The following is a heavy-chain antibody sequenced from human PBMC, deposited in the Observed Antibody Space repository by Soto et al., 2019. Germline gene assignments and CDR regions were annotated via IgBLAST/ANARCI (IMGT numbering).Heavy chain of an antibody. V-gene: IGHV3-30-3*01. CDR3: ARDFRRWLQSNWFDP. CDR2: ISYDGSNK. Sequence: QVQLVESGGGVVQPGRSLRLSCAASGFTFSSYAMHWVRQAPGKGLEWVAVISYDGSNKYYADSVKGRFTISRDNSKNTLHLQMNSLRAEDMAVYYCARDFRRWLQSNWFDPWGQGTLVTVSS. CDR1: GFTFSSYA. D-gene: IGHD5-12*01. J-gene: IGHJ5*02.